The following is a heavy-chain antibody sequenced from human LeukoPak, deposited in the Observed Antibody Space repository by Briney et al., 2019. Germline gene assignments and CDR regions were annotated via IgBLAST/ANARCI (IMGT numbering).Heavy chain of an antibody. CDR2: ISSSSSYI. J-gene: IGHJ4*02. CDR1: GFTFSSYS. CDR3: AANEPANY. Sequence: AGGSLRLSCAASGFTFSSYSMIWVRQAPGKGLEWVSSISSSSSYIYYADSVKGRFTISRDNAKNSLYLQMNSLRAEDTAVYYCAANEPANYWGQGTLVTVSS. V-gene: IGHV3-21*01.